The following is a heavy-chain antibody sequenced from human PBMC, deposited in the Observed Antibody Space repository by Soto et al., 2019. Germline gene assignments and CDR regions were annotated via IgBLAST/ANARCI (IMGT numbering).Heavy chain of an antibody. CDR2: INPSGGST. V-gene: IGHV1-46*03. CDR3: ARDPDSSAEDYYYYMDV. J-gene: IGHJ6*03. CDR1: GYTFTSYY. D-gene: IGHD6-19*01. Sequence: QVQLVQSGAEVKKPGASVKVSCKASGYTFTSYYMHWVRQAPGQGLEWMGIINPSGGSTSYAQKFQGRVTMTRDTSTSTVYMELSSLRSEDTAVYYCARDPDSSAEDYYYYMDVWGKGTTVTVYS.